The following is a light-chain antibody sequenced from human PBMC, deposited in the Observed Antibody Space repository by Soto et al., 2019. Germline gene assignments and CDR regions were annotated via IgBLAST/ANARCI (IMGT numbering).Light chain of an antibody. J-gene: IGLJ2*01. V-gene: IGLV2-8*01. CDR1: SSDVGGYNY. CDR3: SSYAGSNNFVV. CDR2: EVS. Sequence: SVLTQPPSASGSPGQSVTISCTGTSSDVGGYNYVSCYQQHPGKAPKLMIYEVSKRPSGVPDRFSGSKSGNTASLTVSGLQAEDEADYYCSSYAGSNNFVVFGGGTKLTVL.